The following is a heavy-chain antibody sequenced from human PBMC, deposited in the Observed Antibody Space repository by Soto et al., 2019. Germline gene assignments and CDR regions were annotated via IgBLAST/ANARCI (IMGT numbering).Heavy chain of an antibody. CDR2: VYFSGNT. D-gene: IGHD6-25*01. J-gene: IGHJ5*02. CDR3: GSVRPSGYVLS. CDR1: GDSLSSYY. V-gene: IGHV4-59*01. Sequence: SETLSLTCTVSGDSLSSYYWTWIRQSPGKGLEWIGYVYFSGNTNYNPSLKSRVTISIDTSKNQFSLRLASVTAADTAFYYCGSVRPSGYVLSWGQGTLVTVSS.